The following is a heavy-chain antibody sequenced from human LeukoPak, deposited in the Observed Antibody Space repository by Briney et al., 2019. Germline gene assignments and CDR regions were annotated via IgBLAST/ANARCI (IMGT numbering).Heavy chain of an antibody. CDR1: GGSISSYY. Sequence: SETLSLTCTVSGGSISSYYWSWIRQPPGKGLEWIGYMYYSGSTYYNPSPKSRVTISVDTSKNQFSLKLSSVTAADTAVYYCARPYYYDSRIDPWGQGTLVTVSS. CDR3: ARPYYYDSRIDP. CDR2: MYYSGST. J-gene: IGHJ5*02. D-gene: IGHD3-22*01. V-gene: IGHV4-59*08.